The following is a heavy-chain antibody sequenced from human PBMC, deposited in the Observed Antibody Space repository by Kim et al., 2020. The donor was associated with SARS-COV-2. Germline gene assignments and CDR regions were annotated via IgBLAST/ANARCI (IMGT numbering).Heavy chain of an antibody. CDR2: ISSSSSYI. CDR3: ARGGYCGGDCYWIDV. J-gene: IGHJ6*02. Sequence: GGSLRRSCAASGFTFSSYSMNWVRQAPGKGLEWVSSISSSSSYIYYADSVKGRFTISRDNAKNSLYLQMNSLRAEDTAVYYCARGGYCGGDCYWIDVWGQGTTVTVSS. CDR1: GFTFSSYS. V-gene: IGHV3-21*01. D-gene: IGHD2-21*02.